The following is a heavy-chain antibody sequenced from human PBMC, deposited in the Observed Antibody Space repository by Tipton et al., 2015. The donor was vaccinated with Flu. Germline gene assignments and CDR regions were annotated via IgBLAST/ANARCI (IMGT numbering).Heavy chain of an antibody. V-gene: IGHV3-7*01. CDR2: IKEDGSEK. J-gene: IGHJ4*02. CDR1: GFIFSSHW. Sequence: VQLVQSGGGLVQPGGSLTLSCAASGFIFSSHWMTWVRQAPGKGLECVAAIKEDGSEKYYVDSVKGRFTISRDNAENSLFLQMNSLRAEDTAVYYCARDRIVVETDGPAHDYWGQGTLVPVSS. CDR3: ARDRIVVETDGPAHDY. D-gene: IGHD2-21*02.